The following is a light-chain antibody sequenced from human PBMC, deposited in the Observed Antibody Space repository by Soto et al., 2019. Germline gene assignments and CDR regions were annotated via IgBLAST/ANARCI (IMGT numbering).Light chain of an antibody. V-gene: IGLV1-51*01. CDR1: ISNIGVNY. Sequence: HSVLTQPPSVSAAPGLKVTISCSGSISNIGVNYVSWYQQVPGTAPKLLIYEHNKRPSGIPDRFSGSTSGTSATLGITGLQTGDEGDYYCATWDSNLRAVVFGGGTKVTVL. CDR2: EHN. J-gene: IGLJ2*01. CDR3: ATWDSNLRAVV.